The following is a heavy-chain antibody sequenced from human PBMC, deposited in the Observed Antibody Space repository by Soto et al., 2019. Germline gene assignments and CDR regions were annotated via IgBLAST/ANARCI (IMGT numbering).Heavy chain of an antibody. J-gene: IGHJ6*02. CDR2: INHSGST. Sequence: PSETLSLTCAVYGGSFSGYYWSWIRQPPGKGLEWIGEINHSGSTNYNPSLKSRVTISVDTSKNQFSLKLSSVTAADTAVYYCARAHYYYYGMDGWGQGTTVTVSS. CDR1: GGSFSGYY. V-gene: IGHV4-34*01. CDR3: ARAHYYYYGMDG.